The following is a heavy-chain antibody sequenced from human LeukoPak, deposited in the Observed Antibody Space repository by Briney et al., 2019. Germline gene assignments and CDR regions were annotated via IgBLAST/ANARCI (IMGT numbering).Heavy chain of an antibody. J-gene: IGHJ4*02. CDR2: TYYRSKWYN. CDR1: GDSISSNSAG. V-gene: IGHV6-1*01. CDR3: ARETSSALFT. D-gene: IGHD3-3*01. Sequence: SQTLSLTCAVSGDSISSNSAGWDWLRQSPSRGLEWLGSTYYRSKWYNDYAESVRSRITINPDTSKNQFSLQLNSVTPEDTAVYYCARETSSALFTGGQGTLVTVS.